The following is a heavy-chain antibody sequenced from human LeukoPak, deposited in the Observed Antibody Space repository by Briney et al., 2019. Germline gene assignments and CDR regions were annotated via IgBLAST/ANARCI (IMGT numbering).Heavy chain of an antibody. V-gene: IGHV3-21*01. J-gene: IGHJ4*02. D-gene: IGHD5-12*01. CDR1: GFTFSTYS. Sequence: GGSLRLSCAASGFTFSTYSMNWVRQAPGKGLEWVSSISSSSTYIYYADSVKGRFTISRDNAKNSLYLQMNSLRAEDTVVYYCARADGYDSTPWFDYWGQGTLVTVSS. CDR2: ISSSSTYI. CDR3: ARADGYDSTPWFDY.